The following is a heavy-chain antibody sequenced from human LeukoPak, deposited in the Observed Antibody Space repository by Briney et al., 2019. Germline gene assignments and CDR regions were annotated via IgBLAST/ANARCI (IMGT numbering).Heavy chain of an antibody. J-gene: IGHJ3*02. CDR3: ASTLGYCSSTSCYVGAFDI. CDR2: INSDGSST. V-gene: IGHV3-74*01. Sequence: GGSLRLSCAASGFTFSSYWMHWVRQAPGKGLVWVSRINSDGSSTSYADSVKGRFTISRDNSKNTLYLQMNSLRAEDTAVYYCASTLGYCSSTSCYVGAFDIWGQGTMVTVSS. D-gene: IGHD2-2*01. CDR1: GFTFSSYW.